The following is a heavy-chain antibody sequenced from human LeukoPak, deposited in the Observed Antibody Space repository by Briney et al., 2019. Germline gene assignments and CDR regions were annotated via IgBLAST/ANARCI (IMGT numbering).Heavy chain of an antibody. Sequence: GGSLRLSCAASGFTFSSYAMSWVRQAPGKGLEWVSAISSSGGSTYYADSVKGRFTISRDNSKNTLYLQMNSLRAEDTAVYYCAKVVVAASYYFDYWGQGTLVTVSS. J-gene: IGHJ4*02. CDR3: AKVVVAASYYFDY. CDR1: GFTFSSYA. CDR2: ISSSGGST. V-gene: IGHV3-23*01. D-gene: IGHD2-15*01.